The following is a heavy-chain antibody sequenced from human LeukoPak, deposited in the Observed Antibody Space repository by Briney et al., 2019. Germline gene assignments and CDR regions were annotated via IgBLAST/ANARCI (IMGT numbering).Heavy chain of an antibody. D-gene: IGHD2/OR15-2a*01. CDR2: IYSGGST. CDR3: ATSVIAFY. J-gene: IGHJ4*02. CDR1: KFTVSGNH. V-gene: IGHV3-66*02. Sequence: GGSLRLSCAASKFTVSGNHMSWVRQAPGKGLEWVSIIYSGGSTYYADSVKGRFTVSRDSSTDTLHLQMNSLRAEDTAVYYCATSVIAFYWGQGVLVTVSS.